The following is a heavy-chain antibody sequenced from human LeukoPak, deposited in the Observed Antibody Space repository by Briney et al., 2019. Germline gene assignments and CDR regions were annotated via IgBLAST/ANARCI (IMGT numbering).Heavy chain of an antibody. CDR3: ARDSRISMIINAFFDY. CDR2: IKQDGNEK. D-gene: IGHD3-22*01. V-gene: IGHV3-7*01. J-gene: IGHJ4*02. CDR1: GFTFSSYA. Sequence: GGSLRLSCAASGFTFSSYAMSWVRQAPGKGLEWVANIKQDGNEKFYVDSVKGRFTISRDNAKNSLYLQMNSLRAEDTAVYYCARDSRISMIINAFFDYWGQGTLVTVSS.